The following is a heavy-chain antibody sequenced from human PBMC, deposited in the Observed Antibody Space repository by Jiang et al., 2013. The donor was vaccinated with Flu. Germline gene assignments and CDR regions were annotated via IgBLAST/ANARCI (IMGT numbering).Heavy chain of an antibody. J-gene: IGHJ4*02. CDR3: ANQYSSSSPFDY. V-gene: IGHV3-11*06. Sequence: ISRDNAKNPLYLQMNSLSAEDTAVYYCANQYSSSSPFDYWGQGTLVTVSS. D-gene: IGHD6-6*01.